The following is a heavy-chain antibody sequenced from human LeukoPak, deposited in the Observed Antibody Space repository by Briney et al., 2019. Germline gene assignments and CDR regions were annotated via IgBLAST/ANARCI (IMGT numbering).Heavy chain of an antibody. J-gene: IGHJ5*02. CDR3: ARVFRITMVRGPLMGWFDP. V-gene: IGHV1-46*01. D-gene: IGHD3-10*01. Sequence: ASVKVSCKASGYTFTSYYMHWVRQAPGQGLEWMGIINPSGGSTSYAQKFQGRVTISVDTSKNQFSLKLSSVTAADTAVYYCARVFRITMVRGPLMGWFDPWGQGTLVTVSS. CDR1: GYTFTSYY. CDR2: INPSGGST.